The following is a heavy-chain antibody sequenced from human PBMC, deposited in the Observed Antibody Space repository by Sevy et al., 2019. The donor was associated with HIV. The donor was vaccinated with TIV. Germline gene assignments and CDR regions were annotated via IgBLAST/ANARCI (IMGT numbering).Heavy chain of an antibody. D-gene: IGHD3-10*01. V-gene: IGHV3-13*01. J-gene: IGHJ6*02. CDR2: IGTAGDT. Sequence: GGSLRLSCAASGFTFSSYDMHWVRQATGKGLEWVSAIGTAGDTYYPGSVKGRFTISRENAKNSLYLQMNSLRAGDTAVYYCAIAYSITMVRGTLRGYYYYYGMDVWGQGTTVTVSS. CDR3: AIAYSITMVRGTLRGYYYYYGMDV. CDR1: GFTFSSYD.